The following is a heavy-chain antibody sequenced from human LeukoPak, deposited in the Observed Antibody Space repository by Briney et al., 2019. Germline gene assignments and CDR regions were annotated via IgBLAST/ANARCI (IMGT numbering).Heavy chain of an antibody. Sequence: SETLSLTCTVSGGSISSYYWSWIRQPPGKGLEWIGYIYYSGSTNYNPSLKSRVTISVDTSKNQFSLKLSSVTAADTAVYYCARVLDYGGFYYSFGTDGWGEGTTVTASS. D-gene: IGHD4-23*01. CDR2: IYYSGST. CDR3: ARVLDYGGFYYSFGTDG. CDR1: GGSISSYY. V-gene: IGHV4-59*01. J-gene: IGHJ6*04.